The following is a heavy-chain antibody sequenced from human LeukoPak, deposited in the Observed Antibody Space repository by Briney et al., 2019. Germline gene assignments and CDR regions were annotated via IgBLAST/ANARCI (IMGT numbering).Heavy chain of an antibody. V-gene: IGHV1-2*02. D-gene: IGHD2-15*01. J-gene: IGHJ3*02. CDR1: EYTFTGYY. Sequence: ASVKVSCKASEYTFTGYYMHWVRQAPGQGLEWMGWINPNSGGTNYAQKLQGRVTMTRDTSISTAYMELSRLRSDDTAVYYCATFGPIVVVVAATPSDAFDIWGQGTMVTVSS. CDR2: INPNSGGT. CDR3: ATFGPIVVVVAATPSDAFDI.